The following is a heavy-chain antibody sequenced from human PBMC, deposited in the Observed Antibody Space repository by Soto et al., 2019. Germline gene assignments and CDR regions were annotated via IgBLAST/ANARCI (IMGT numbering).Heavy chain of an antibody. D-gene: IGHD3-10*01. Sequence: HTLSLTCTVSGGSISSGDYYWSWIRQPPGKGLEWIGYIYYSGSTYYNPSLKSRVTISVDTSKNQFSLKLSSVTAADTAVYYCARDRVYYGSGSYRASRLFDYWGQGTLVTVSS. V-gene: IGHV4-30-4*01. CDR1: GGSISSGDYY. J-gene: IGHJ4*02. CDR3: ARDRVYYGSGSYRASRLFDY. CDR2: IYYSGST.